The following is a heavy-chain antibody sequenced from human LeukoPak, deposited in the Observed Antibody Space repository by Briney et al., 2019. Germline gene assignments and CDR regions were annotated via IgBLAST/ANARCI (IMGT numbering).Heavy chain of an antibody. CDR1: GFTLSTAS. Sequence: GGSLRLSCAASGFTLSTASMNWVRQAPGKGLEWISYIHRTSNTIYYADSVKGRFTISRDSAKNSLYLQMNSLRAEDTAVYFCADNLSRWGQGTLVTVSS. CDR3: ADNLSR. CDR2: IHRTSNTI. D-gene: IGHD1-1*01. J-gene: IGHJ4*02. V-gene: IGHV3-48*04.